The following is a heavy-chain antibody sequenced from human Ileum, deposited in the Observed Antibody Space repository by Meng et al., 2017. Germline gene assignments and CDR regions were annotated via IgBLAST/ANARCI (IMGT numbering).Heavy chain of an antibody. D-gene: IGHD1-26*01. Sequence: EVHLVESGGDLIQPGESLRLSCAAFGFTFSNYWMHWVRQAPGKGLGWDSRIHKDGSAKAYAEYVKGRFTIARDNAKNTLYLQMNSLRVEDTAVYYCARDSEAVGATIDYWGQGTLVTVSS. CDR3: ARDSEAVGATIDY. V-gene: IGHV3-74*01. CDR1: GFTFSNYW. CDR2: IHKDGSAK. J-gene: IGHJ4*02.